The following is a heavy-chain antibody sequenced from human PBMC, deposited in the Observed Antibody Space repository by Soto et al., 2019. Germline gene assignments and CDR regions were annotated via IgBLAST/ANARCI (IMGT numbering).Heavy chain of an antibody. Sequence: QVQLVESGGGVVQPGRSLRLSCAASGFTFSSYAMHWVLQAPGKGLEWVAVISYDGSNKYYADSVKGRFTISRDNSKNTLYLQMNSLRAEDTAVYYCARDLGYYYGSGTNGAFDIWGQGTMVTVSS. D-gene: IGHD3-10*01. V-gene: IGHV3-30-3*01. CDR1: GFTFSSYA. J-gene: IGHJ3*02. CDR3: ARDLGYYYGSGTNGAFDI. CDR2: ISYDGSNK.